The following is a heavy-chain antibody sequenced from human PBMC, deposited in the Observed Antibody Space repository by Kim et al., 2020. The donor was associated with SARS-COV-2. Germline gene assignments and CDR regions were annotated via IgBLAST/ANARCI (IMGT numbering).Heavy chain of an antibody. D-gene: IGHD2-21*01. J-gene: IGHJ5*02. V-gene: IGHV1-18*01. CDR1: GYTFTSYG. CDR2: ISAYNGNT. CDR3: ARDRARSEGCGGDCPTFDP. Sequence: ASVKVSCKASGYTFTSYGISWVRQAPGQGLEWMGWISAYNGNTNYAQKLQGRVTMTTDTSTSTAYMELRSLRSDDTAVYYCARDRARSEGCGGDCPTFDPWGQGTLVTVSS.